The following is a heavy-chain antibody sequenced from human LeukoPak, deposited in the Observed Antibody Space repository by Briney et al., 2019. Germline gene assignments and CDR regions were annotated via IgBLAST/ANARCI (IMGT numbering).Heavy chain of an antibody. D-gene: IGHD2-21*02. J-gene: IGHJ4*02. CDR2: IWYDGSNT. V-gene: IGHV3-33*01. CDR3: ARVLGGDSRGYFDY. Sequence: GKSLRLPCAASEFTFSSYGMHWVRQAPGKGLEWVAAIWYDGSNTYYADSVKGRFTISRDNSKNTLYLQMNSLRAEDTAVYYCARVLGGDSRGYFDYWGQGTLVTVSS. CDR1: EFTFSSYG.